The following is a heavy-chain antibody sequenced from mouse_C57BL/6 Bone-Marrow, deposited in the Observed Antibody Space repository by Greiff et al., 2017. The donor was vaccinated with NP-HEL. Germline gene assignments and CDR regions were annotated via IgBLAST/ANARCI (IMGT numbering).Heavy chain of an antibody. V-gene: IGHV5-12*01. CDR2: ISNGGGSI. J-gene: IGHJ1*03. CDR3: ARGSFYWYFDV. Sequence: EVKLVESGGGLVQPGGSLKLSCAASGFTFSDYYMYWVRQTPEKRLEWVAYISNGGGSIYYPDTVKGRFTISRDNAKNTLYLQMSRLKSEDTAMYYCARGSFYWYFDVWGTGTTVTVSS. CDR1: GFTFSDYY.